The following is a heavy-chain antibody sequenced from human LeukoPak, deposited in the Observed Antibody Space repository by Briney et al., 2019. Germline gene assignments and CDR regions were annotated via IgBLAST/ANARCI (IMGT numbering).Heavy chain of an antibody. D-gene: IGHD3-22*01. CDR1: GFTFTSSA. V-gene: IGHV1-58*02. J-gene: IGHJ4*02. Sequence: SVKVSCKASGFTFTSSAMQWVRQARGRRLEWIGWIVVGSGNTNYAQKFQERVTITRDMSTSTAYMELSSLRSEDTAVYYCAATPTETDYYDSSGYDYWGQGTLVTVSS. CDR3: AATPTETDYYDSSGYDY. CDR2: IVVGSGNT.